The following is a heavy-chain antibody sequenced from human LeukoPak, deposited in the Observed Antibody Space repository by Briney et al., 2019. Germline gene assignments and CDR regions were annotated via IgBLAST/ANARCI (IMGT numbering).Heavy chain of an antibody. CDR3: ARHRYYTSYYFDY. CDR1: GGSISSSSSY. J-gene: IGHJ4*02. V-gene: IGHV4-39*01. CDR2: IYYSGST. D-gene: IGHD2/OR15-2a*01. Sequence: PSETLSLTCTVSGGSISSSSSYWGWIRQPPGKGLEWIGSIYYSGSTYYNPSLKSRVTISVDTSKNQFSLKLSSVTAADTAVYYCARHRYYTSYYFDYWGQGTLVTVSS.